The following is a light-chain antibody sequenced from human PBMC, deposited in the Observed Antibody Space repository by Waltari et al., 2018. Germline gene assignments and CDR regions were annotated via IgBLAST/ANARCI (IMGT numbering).Light chain of an antibody. CDR1: QSVSSN. J-gene: IGKJ1*01. CDR3: QQYEIWPRT. Sequence: EILMTQSPATLSVSPGERATLSCRASQSVSSNFAWYQQKPGRAPRLLIHGASTRATGVPARFSGSGSGTEFILTISSLQPEDVAVYYCQQYEIWPRTFGQGTKVEIK. CDR2: GAS. V-gene: IGKV3-15*01.